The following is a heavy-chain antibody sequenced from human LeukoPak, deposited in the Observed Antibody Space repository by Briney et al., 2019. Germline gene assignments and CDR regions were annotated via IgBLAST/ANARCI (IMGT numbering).Heavy chain of an antibody. V-gene: IGHV4-34*01. D-gene: IGHD1-26*01. CDR2: ITHSGSS. CDR3: ARGKVGATPLYYMDV. Sequence: PSETLSLTCTVYVDSFSGYYWSWIRQPPGGGLEWVGGITHSGSSNYNPSLNSRVTMSVDTSKNQFSLKLSSVTAADTAVYYCARGKVGATPLYYMDVWGKGTKVTVSS. J-gene: IGHJ6*03. CDR1: VDSFSGYY.